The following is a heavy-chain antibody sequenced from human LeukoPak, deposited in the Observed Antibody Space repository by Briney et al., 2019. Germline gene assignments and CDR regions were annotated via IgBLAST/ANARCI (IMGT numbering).Heavy chain of an antibody. V-gene: IGHV4-61*05. J-gene: IGHJ6*02. CDR1: GGSIGSSSYY. CDR3: ARFGYSYGMDV. D-gene: IGHD3-22*01. CDR2: IYYSGSS. Sequence: SETLSLTCTVSGGSIGSSSYYWGWIRQPPGKGLEWIGYIYYSGSSNYNPSLKSRVTISVDTSKKQFSLKLSSVTAADTAVYYCARFGYSYGMDVWGQGTTVTVSS.